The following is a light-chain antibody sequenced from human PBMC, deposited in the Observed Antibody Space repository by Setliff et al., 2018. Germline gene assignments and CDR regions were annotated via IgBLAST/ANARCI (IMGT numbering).Light chain of an antibody. J-gene: IGLJ1*01. CDR2: EVS. CDR3: TSYTSTARV. Sequence: QSALTQPRSVSGSPGQSVAISCTGTSSDVGGYNYVSWYQQHPGKAPKVMIYEVSNRPSGVSNRFSGSKSGNTASLTISGLQAEDEADYYCTSYTSTARVFGTGTKVTVL. V-gene: IGLV2-14*01. CDR1: SSDVGGYNY.